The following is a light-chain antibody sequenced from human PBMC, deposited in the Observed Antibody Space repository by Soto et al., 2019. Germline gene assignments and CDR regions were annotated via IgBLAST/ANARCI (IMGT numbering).Light chain of an antibody. CDR1: QTVRNNY. CDR3: QQYGSSPWT. V-gene: IGKV3-20*01. CDR2: GAS. J-gene: IGKJ1*01. Sequence: EFVLTQSPGTLSLSPGERATLSCRASQTVRNNYLAWYQQKPGQAPRLLIYGASSRATGIPDRFSGGGSGTDFTLTISRLEPEDFAVYHCQQYGSSPWTFGQGTKVDIK.